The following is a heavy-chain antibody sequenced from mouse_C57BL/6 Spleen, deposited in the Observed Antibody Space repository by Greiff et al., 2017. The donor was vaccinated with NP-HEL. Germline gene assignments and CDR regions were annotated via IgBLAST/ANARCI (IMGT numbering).Heavy chain of an antibody. CDR3: AFFLRSDYYAMDY. CDR1: GFNIKDYY. J-gene: IGHJ4*01. CDR2: IDPEDGET. Sequence: EVQVVESGAELVKPGASVKLSCTASGFNIKDYYMHWVKQRTEQGLEWIGRIDPEDGETKYAPKFQGKATITADTSSNTAYLQLSSLTSEDTAVYYCAFFLRSDYYAMDYWGQGTSVTSSS. V-gene: IGHV14-2*01. D-gene: IGHD1-1*01.